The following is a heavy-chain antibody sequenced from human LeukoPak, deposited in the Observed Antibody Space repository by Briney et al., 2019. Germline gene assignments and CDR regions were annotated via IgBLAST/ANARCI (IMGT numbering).Heavy chain of an antibody. J-gene: IGHJ4*02. Sequence: GGSLRLSCAASGFTFSSYAMHWVRQAPGKGLEWVAVISYDGSNKYYADSVKGRFTISRDNSKNTLYLQMNSLRAEDTAVYYCARVAGYCSGGSRKTICYDYWGQGTLVTVSS. D-gene: IGHD2-15*01. CDR2: ISYDGSNK. CDR3: ARVAGYCSGGSRKTICYDY. CDR1: GFTFSSYA. V-gene: IGHV3-30-3*01.